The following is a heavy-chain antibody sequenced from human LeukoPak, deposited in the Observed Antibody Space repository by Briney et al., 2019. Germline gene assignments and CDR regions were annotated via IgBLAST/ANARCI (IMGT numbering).Heavy chain of an antibody. V-gene: IGHV3-21*04. D-gene: IGHD5-18*01. CDR2: ISSSSSYI. CDR1: GFTFSSYS. J-gene: IGHJ4*02. Sequence: GGSLRLSCAASGFTFSSYSMNWVRQAPGKGLEWVSSISSSSSYIYYADSVKGRFTISRDNSKNTFYLSMNSLRAEDTATYYCARDLGWLQLCFGGQGTLVTVSS. CDR3: ARDLGWLQLCF.